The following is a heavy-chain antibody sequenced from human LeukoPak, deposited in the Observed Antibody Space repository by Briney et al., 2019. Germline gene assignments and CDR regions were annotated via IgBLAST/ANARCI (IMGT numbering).Heavy chain of an antibody. V-gene: IGHV3-21*01. Sequence: GGSLRLSCAASGFTFSSYSMNWFRQAPGKGLEWVSSISYSSSYIYYADSVKGRFTISRDNAKNSLYLQMNSLRAEDTAVYYCARGYSYGSPYFDYWGQGTLVTVSS. CDR3: ARGYSYGSPYFDY. CDR1: GFTFSSYS. CDR2: ISYSSSYI. D-gene: IGHD5-18*01. J-gene: IGHJ4*02.